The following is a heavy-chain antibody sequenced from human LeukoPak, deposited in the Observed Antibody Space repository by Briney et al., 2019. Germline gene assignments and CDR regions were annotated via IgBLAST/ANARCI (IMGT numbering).Heavy chain of an antibody. CDR1: GFTFTSYD. V-gene: IGHV1-8*01. J-gene: IGHJ5*02. CDR3: VRDGEGVAISVNYWFDP. Sequence: ASVKVSCKASGFTFTSYDINWVRQASGQGLEWMGWMNPNNGNTGYAQKFQGRVTMTRDTSISTTYMELRGLRSEDTAVYYCVRDGEGVAISVNYWFDPWGQGTLVTVSS. D-gene: IGHD3-10*01. CDR2: MNPNNGNT.